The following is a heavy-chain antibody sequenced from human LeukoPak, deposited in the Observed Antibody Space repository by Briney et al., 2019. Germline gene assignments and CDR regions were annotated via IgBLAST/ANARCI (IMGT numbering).Heavy chain of an antibody. CDR3: ARDRYYYDSSGYYDGFAFDI. Sequence: GGSLRLSCTVSGFTVSSNSMSWVRQAPGKGLEWVSGMNWKGGSTGYADSVKGRFTISRDNAKNSLYLQMNSLRAEDTALYYCARDRYYYDSSGYYDGFAFDIWGQGTMVTVSS. CDR2: MNWKGGST. CDR1: GFTVSSNS. J-gene: IGHJ3*02. D-gene: IGHD3-22*01. V-gene: IGHV3-20*04.